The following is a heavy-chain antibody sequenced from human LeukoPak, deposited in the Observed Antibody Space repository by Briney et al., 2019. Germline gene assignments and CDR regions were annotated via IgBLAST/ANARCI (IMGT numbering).Heavy chain of an antibody. D-gene: IGHD1-26*01. Sequence: GSSVKVSCKASGGTFSSYAISWVRQAPGQGLEWMGGIIPIFGTANYAQKFQGRVTITADESTSTAYMELSSLRSEDTAVYYCARDRGKWELRDAFDIWGQGTMVTVPS. V-gene: IGHV1-69*01. CDR1: GGTFSSYA. CDR2: IIPIFGTA. CDR3: ARDRGKWELRDAFDI. J-gene: IGHJ3*02.